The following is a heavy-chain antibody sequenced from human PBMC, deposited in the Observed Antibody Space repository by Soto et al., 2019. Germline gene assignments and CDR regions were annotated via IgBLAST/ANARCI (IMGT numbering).Heavy chain of an antibody. J-gene: IGHJ6*02. Sequence: SETLSLTCTVSGGSISGYYWSWIRQPPGKGLEWIGNVYYSGGAKYNPSVKRRVSISVDTSKNQFSLNLSSVTAADTAVYYCTRDGDGRMTTNPYYYYGTDVWGPGITVTVSS. D-gene: IGHD2-21*02. CDR3: TRDGDGRMTTNPYYYYGTDV. CDR1: GGSISGYY. V-gene: IGHV4-59*01. CDR2: VYYSGGA.